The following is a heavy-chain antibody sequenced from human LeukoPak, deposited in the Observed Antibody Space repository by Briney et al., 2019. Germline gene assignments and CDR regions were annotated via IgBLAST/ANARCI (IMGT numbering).Heavy chain of an antibody. J-gene: IGHJ3*02. CDR1: GGTFSSYA. V-gene: IGHV1-69*10. Sequence: SVKVSCKASGGTFSSYAISWVRQAPGQGLEWMGGIIPILGTANYAQKFQGRVTITADKSTSTAYMELSSLRSEDTALYYCARDRYGWLGERPVAFDIWGQGTMVTVSS. CDR3: ARDRYGWLGERPVAFDI. D-gene: IGHD3-22*01. CDR2: IIPILGTA.